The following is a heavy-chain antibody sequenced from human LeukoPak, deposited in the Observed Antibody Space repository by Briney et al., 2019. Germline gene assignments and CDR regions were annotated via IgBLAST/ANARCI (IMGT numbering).Heavy chain of an antibody. V-gene: IGHV3-7*01. CDR3: ARVLPWSYYFDS. J-gene: IGHJ4*02. CDR1: GFTFSSHW. D-gene: IGHD2-15*01. Sequence: PGGSLRLPCAASGFTFSSHWMSWVRQAPGKGLEWVANMKQDGSQKYYADSVKGRFTISRDNAKNSLYLQMNSLRAEDTAVYYCARVLPWSYYFDSWGQGALVTVSS. CDR2: MKQDGSQK.